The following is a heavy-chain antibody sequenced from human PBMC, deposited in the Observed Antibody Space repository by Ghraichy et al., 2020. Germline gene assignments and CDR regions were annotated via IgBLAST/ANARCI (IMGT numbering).Heavy chain of an antibody. CDR2: INSDGSST. CDR3: ARITMTRLGWFDP. D-gene: IGHD3-22*01. V-gene: IGHV3-74*01. J-gene: IGHJ5*02. CDR1: GFTFSSYW. Sequence: GGSLRLSCAASGFTFSSYWMHWVRQAPGKGLVWVSRINSDGSSTSYADSVKGRFTISRDNAKNTLYLQMNSLRAEDTAVYYCARITMTRLGWFDPWGQGTLVTVSS.